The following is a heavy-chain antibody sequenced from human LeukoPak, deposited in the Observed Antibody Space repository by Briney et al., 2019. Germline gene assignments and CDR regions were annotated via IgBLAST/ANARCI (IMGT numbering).Heavy chain of an antibody. Sequence: GGSLRLSCGASGFTFSSYWMSWVRQAPGNGLEWVASIKRDGSEKYYVDSVKGRFTISRDNSKNMLYLQMNSLRAEDTAVYYCASNWNNDKWGQGTLVTVSS. V-gene: IGHV3-7*03. J-gene: IGHJ4*02. CDR1: GFTFSSYW. CDR2: IKRDGSEK. D-gene: IGHD1-1*01. CDR3: ASNWNNDK.